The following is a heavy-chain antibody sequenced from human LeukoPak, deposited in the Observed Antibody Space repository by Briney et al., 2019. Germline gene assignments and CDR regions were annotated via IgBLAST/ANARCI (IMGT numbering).Heavy chain of an antibody. J-gene: IGHJ4*02. CDR3: TRDYWDYGDYFSDF. V-gene: IGHV3-7*01. Sequence: QPGGSLRLSCAASGFTFSSYWMSWVRQAPGKGLEWVANIRQLGNEKYYVDSVKGRFTISRDNAKNSLYLQMNSLRAEDTAVYYGTRDYWDYGDYFSDFWGPGTQVTVSS. CDR2: IRQLGNEK. CDR1: GFTFSSYW. D-gene: IGHD4-17*01.